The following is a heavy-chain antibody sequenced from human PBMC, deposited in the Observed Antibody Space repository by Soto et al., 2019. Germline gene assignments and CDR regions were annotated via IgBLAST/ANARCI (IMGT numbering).Heavy chain of an antibody. CDR1: GFTFSSYS. CDR3: ARDQPGYSYGYGLGY. CDR2: ISSSSSYI. Sequence: EVQLVESGGGLVKPGGSLRLSCAASGFTFSSYSMKWVRQAPGKELEWVSSISSSSSYIYYADSVKGRFTISRDKAKNSLYLQMNSLRAEDTAVYYCARDQPGYSYGYGLGYWGQGTLVSVSS. V-gene: IGHV3-21*01. D-gene: IGHD5-18*01. J-gene: IGHJ4*02.